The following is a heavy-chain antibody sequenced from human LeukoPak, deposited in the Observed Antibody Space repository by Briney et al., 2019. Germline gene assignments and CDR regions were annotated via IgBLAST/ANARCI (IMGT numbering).Heavy chain of an antibody. J-gene: IGHJ4*02. CDR2: IYYSGST. CDR3: ARVGGGLSHGPFDY. CDR1: GGSISSYY. D-gene: IGHD2-15*01. Sequence: SETLSLTCTVSGGSISSYYWSWIRQPPGKGLEWIGYIYYSGSTNYNPSLKSRVTISVDTSKNQFSLKLSSVTAADTAVYYCARVGGGLSHGPFDYWGQGTLVTVSS. V-gene: IGHV4-59*01.